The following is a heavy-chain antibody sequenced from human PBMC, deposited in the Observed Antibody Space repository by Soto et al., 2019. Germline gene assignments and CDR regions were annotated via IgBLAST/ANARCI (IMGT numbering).Heavy chain of an antibody. J-gene: IGHJ4*02. CDR2: INPSDSYT. V-gene: IGHV5-10-1*01. CDR1: GYSFTSYW. D-gene: IGHD2-2*02. CDR3: ARLGYCTGTSCYTFDS. Sequence: LVESLKISCQVSGYSFTSYWIGWVRHRPGKGLEWMGRINPSDSYTTYSPSFQGHVTISTDKSFSTAYLQWSGLKASDTAMYYCARLGYCTGTSCYTFDSWGQGTLVTVSS.